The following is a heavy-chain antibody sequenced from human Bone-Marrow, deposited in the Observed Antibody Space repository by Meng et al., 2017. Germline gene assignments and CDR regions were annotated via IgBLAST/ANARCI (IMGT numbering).Heavy chain of an antibody. CDR1: GFTFSSYW. D-gene: IGHD3-22*01. V-gene: IGHV3-74*01. Sequence: GESLKISCAASGFTFSSYWMHWVRQAPGKGLVWVSRINSDGSSTSYADSVKGRFTISRDNAKNTLYLQMNSLRAEDTAVYYCASFPGQIRAIRKWLLLVWGQGTLVTVSS. CDR3: ASFPGQIRAIRKWLLLV. CDR2: INSDGSST. J-gene: IGHJ4*02.